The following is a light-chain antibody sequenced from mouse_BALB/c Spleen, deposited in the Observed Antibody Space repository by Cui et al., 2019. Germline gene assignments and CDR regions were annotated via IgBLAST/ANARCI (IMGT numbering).Light chain of an antibody. CDR3: QHFWGTLIFT. CDR2: AAT. V-gene: IGKV12-46*01. CDR1: ENIYSN. Sequence: DIQMTQSTASLSVSVGETVTITCRASENIYSNLAWYQQKQGKSPQLLVYAATNLADGVPSRFSGSGSGTQYSLKINSLQSEDFGSYYCQHFWGTLIFTFGSGTKLEIK. J-gene: IGKJ4*01.